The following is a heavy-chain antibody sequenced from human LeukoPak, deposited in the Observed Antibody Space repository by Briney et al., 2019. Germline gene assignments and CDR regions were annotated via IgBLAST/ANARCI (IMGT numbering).Heavy chain of an antibody. CDR1: GGSITGGTYY. J-gene: IGHJ3*02. Sequence: PSQTLSLTCTVSGGSITGGTYYWSWIRQPAGKGLEWIGRIYTSGSTNYNPSLKSRVTISVDTSENQFSLKLTSVTAADTAMYYCARRCLRLQGLCEHAFDIWGQGTMVTVS. D-gene: IGHD3-16*01. CDR2: IYTSGST. CDR3: ARRCLRLQGLCEHAFDI. V-gene: IGHV4-61*02.